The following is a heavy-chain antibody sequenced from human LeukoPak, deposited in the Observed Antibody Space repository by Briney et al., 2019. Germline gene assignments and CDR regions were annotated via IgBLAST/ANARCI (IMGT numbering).Heavy chain of an antibody. D-gene: IGHD3-10*01. CDR2: MNPNSGNT. V-gene: IGHV1-8*01. CDR1: GYAFTSYD. Sequence: RASVKVSCKASGYAFTSYDINWVRQTTGQGLEWMGWMNPNSGNTGYAQKFQGRVTMTRNTSISTAYMELSSLRSEDTAVYYCARVDGSESDAFDIWGQGTMATVSS. J-gene: IGHJ3*02. CDR3: ARVDGSESDAFDI.